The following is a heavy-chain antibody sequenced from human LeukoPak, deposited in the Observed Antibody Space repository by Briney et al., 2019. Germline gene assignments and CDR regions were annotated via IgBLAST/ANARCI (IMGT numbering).Heavy chain of an antibody. D-gene: IGHD6-13*01. Sequence: SETLSLTCTVSGGSISSYYWSWIRQPAGKGLEWIGRIYTSGSTNYNPSLKSRVTMSVGTSKNQFSLKLSSVTAADTAVYYCARGGRVAAGNNWFDPWGQGTLVTVSS. CDR3: ARGGRVAAGNNWFDP. CDR1: GGSISSYY. J-gene: IGHJ5*02. V-gene: IGHV4-4*07. CDR2: IYTSGST.